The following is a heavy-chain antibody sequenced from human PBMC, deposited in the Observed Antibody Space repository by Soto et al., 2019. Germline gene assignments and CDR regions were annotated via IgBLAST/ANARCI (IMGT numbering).Heavy chain of an antibody. D-gene: IGHD6-13*01. Sequence: GGSLRLSCAASGFTFSSYAMSWVRQAPGKGLEWVSAISSSGGSTYYADSVKGRFTISRDNSKNTLYLQLNSLRVEDTAVYYCAKEGYSSSWPGFDYWGQGTLVTGSS. CDR2: ISSSGGST. CDR3: AKEGYSSSWPGFDY. J-gene: IGHJ4*02. V-gene: IGHV3-23*01. CDR1: GFTFSSYA.